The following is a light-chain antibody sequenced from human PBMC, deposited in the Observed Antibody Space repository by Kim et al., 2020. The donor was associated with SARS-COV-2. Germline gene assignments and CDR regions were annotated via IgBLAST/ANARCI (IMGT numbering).Light chain of an antibody. J-gene: IGLJ3*02. Sequence: QAGLTQPPSVSKGLRQTATLTCTGNSNNVGNQGAAWLQHHQGHPPKLLSYRKNNRPSGISERLSASRSGNTASLTITGLQPEDEADYYCSAWDSSLSAWVFGGGTQLTVL. V-gene: IGLV10-54*01. CDR2: RKN. CDR3: SAWDSSLSAWV. CDR1: SNNVGNQG.